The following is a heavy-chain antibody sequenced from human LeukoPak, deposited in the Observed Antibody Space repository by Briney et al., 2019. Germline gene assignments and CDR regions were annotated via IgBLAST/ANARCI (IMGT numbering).Heavy chain of an antibody. CDR2: IYSGST. Sequence: GGSLKLSCAASGFTFSSYSMSWVRQAPGKGLEWVSFIYSGSTHYSDSVKGRFTISRDNSKNTLYLQMNSLRAEDTAVYYCARRAGAYSHPYDYWGQGTLVTVSA. CDR1: GFTFSSYS. V-gene: IGHV3-53*01. J-gene: IGHJ4*02. CDR3: ARRAGAYSHPYDY. D-gene: IGHD4/OR15-4a*01.